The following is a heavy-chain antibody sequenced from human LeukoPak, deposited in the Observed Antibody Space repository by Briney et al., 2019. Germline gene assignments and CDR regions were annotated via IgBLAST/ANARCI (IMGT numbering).Heavy chain of an antibody. Sequence: GRSLRLSWAAAGFTFSSYGMPWVRQAPGKGLEWVAVIWYDGSNKYYADSVKGRFTISRDNSKNTLYLQMNSLRAEDTAVYYCARSFGVVIPAYFDYWGQGTLVTVSS. D-gene: IGHD3-3*01. CDR3: ARSFGVVIPAYFDY. V-gene: IGHV3-33*01. CDR2: IWYDGSNK. CDR1: GFTFSSYG. J-gene: IGHJ4*02.